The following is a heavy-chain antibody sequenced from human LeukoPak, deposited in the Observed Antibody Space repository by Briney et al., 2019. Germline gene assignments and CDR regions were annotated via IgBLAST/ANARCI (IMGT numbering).Heavy chain of an antibody. V-gene: IGHV3-48*03. Sequence: GGSLRLSCAASGFTFSSYEMNWVRQAPGKGLEWVSYISSSGSTIYYADSVKGRFTISRDNSKNTLYLQMNSLRAEDTAVYYCAKDMKVAAGPFDYWGQGTLVTVAS. CDR3: AKDMKVAAGPFDY. CDR2: ISSSGSTI. D-gene: IGHD6-13*01. J-gene: IGHJ4*02. CDR1: GFTFSSYE.